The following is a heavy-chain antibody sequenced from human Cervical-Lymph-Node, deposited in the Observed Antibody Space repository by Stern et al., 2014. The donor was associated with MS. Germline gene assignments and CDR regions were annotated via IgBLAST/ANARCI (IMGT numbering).Heavy chain of an antibody. CDR2: ISAYKGNA. CDR1: GYTFTSYG. J-gene: IGHJ6*02. Sequence: QVQLVQSGAEVKKPGASVKVSCKASGYTFTSYGISWVRQAPGQGLEWMGWISAYKGNANDAQKLQGRVTMATDTSTSAAYMGLRSLRSDDTAVYYCARVLVVPAAILYYYGMDVWGQGTTVTVSS. CDR3: ARVLVVPAAILYYYGMDV. D-gene: IGHD2-2*01. V-gene: IGHV1-18*01.